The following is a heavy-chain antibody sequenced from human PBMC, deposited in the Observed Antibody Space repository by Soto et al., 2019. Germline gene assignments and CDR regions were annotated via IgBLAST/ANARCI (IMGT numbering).Heavy chain of an antibody. J-gene: IGHJ4*02. Sequence: PSETLSLTCTVSGGPISSGDYYWTWIRQHPGKGLEWIGYISNSGSTYYNTSLKSRVTISVDTSKNQFSLKLSSVTAADTAVYYCARGAKYYDILTGYSPIGYFDYWGQGTLVTVPQ. V-gene: IGHV4-31*03. CDR3: ARGAKYYDILTGYSPIGYFDY. CDR1: GGPISSGDYY. CDR2: ISNSGST. D-gene: IGHD3-9*01.